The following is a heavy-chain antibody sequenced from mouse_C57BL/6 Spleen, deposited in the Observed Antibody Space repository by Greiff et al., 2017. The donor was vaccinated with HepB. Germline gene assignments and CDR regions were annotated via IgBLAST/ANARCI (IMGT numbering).Heavy chain of an antibody. CDR3: ARELYGSKGFDY. CDR2: ISRGSSTI. D-gene: IGHD1-1*01. V-gene: IGHV5-17*01. J-gene: IGHJ2*01. CDR1: GFTFSDYG. Sequence: EVQVVESGGGLVKPGGSLKLSCAASGFTFSDYGMHWVRQAPEKGLEWVAYISRGSSTIYYADTVKGRFTISRDNAKNTLFLQMTSLRSEDTAMYYCARELYGSKGFDYWGQGTTLTVSS.